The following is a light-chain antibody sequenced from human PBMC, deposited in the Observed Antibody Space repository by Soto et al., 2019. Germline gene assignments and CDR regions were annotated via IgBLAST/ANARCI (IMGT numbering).Light chain of an antibody. J-gene: IGKJ2*01. CDR1: QSILYSSNNKNY. V-gene: IGKV4-1*01. CDR3: QQYYSAPPT. Sequence: DIVMTQSPDSLAVSLGERATINCKSSQSILYSSNNKNYLAWYQQQPGQPPKLLIYWASTRESGVPDRFSGSGSGTDVTLTISSLQAEDVAFYYCQQYYSAPPTFGQGTKLEIK. CDR2: WAS.